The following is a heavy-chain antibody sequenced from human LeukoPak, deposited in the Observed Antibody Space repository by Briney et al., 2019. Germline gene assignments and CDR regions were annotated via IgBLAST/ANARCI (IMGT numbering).Heavy chain of an antibody. CDR3: ARHHTAGWRVLDV. Sequence: PSETLSLTCTVSGGSLSSSSYYWGWLRQPPGRGLEWVGSIYYSGSTYYKPSLKSRVTISLDTSKNHSSLKLSSVTAADTAVYYCARHHTAGWRVLDVWGQGTTVTVSS. D-gene: IGHD6-19*01. J-gene: IGHJ6*02. V-gene: IGHV4-39*01. CDR1: GGSLSSSSYY. CDR2: IYYSGST.